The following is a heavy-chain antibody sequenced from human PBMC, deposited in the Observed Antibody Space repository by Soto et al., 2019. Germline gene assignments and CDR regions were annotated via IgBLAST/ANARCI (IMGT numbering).Heavy chain of an antibody. V-gene: IGHV4-61*01. CDR2: IYYSGST. Sequence: QVQLQESGPGLVKPSETLSLTCTVSGGSVSSGSYYWSWIRQPPGKGLEWIGYIYYSGSTNYNPSLKSRVTISVDTSKNQFSLKLSSVTAADTAVYYCARSRRDGGDYWGQGTLVTVSS. CDR3: ARSRRDGGDY. D-gene: IGHD3-10*01. J-gene: IGHJ4*02. CDR1: GGSVSSGSYY.